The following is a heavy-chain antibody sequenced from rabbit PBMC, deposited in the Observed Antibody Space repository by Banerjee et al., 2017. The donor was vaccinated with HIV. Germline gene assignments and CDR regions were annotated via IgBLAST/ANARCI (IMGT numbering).Heavy chain of an antibody. CDR3: ARARASSSGGWFYFNL. CDR2: IYASSSGSS. Sequence: QEQLEESGGDLVKPGGTLTLTCKASGFSFSSSYYMSWVRQAPGKGLEWIACIYASSSGSSYYASCAKGGFTIPKTPTTMVNLQMANLTAAGTATYFCARARASSSGGWFYFNLWGPGTPRHRL. J-gene: IGHJ4*01. CDR1: GFSFSSSYY. D-gene: IGHD1-1*01. V-gene: IGHV1S45*01.